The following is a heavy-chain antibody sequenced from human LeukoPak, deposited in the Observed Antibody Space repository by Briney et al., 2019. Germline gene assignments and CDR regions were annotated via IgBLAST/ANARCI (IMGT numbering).Heavy chain of an antibody. D-gene: IGHD3-16*01. V-gene: IGHV3-7*01. CDR2: INQDGSEK. CDR3: ARQPIYEAYFDF. J-gene: IGHJ4*02. CDR1: GFTFSRYW. Sequence: GGSLRLSCAASGFTFSRYWMSWVRLAPGKGLEWVANINQDGSEKNYVDSVKGRFTISRDNAENSLFLQMNSLRADDTAVYFCARQPIYEAYFDFWGQGTLVTVSS.